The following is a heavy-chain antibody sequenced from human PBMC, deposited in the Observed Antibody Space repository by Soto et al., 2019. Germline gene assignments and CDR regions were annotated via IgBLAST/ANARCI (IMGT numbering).Heavy chain of an antibody. Sequence: QVQLVQSGAEVKKPGSSVKVSCKASGGTFSSYTISWVRQAPGQGLEWMGRIIPILGIANYAQKFQGRVTITADKSTSTAYMELSSLRSEDTAVYYCASEVQKYDLWSGYPDYWGQGTLVTVSS. CDR1: GGTFSSYT. J-gene: IGHJ4*02. CDR3: ASEVQKYDLWSGYPDY. V-gene: IGHV1-69*02. D-gene: IGHD3-3*01. CDR2: IIPILGIA.